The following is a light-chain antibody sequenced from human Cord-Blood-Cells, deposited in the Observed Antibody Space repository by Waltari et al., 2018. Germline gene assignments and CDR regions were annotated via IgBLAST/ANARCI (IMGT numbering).Light chain of an antibody. V-gene: IGLV2-14*01. CDR3: SSYTSSGTVV. CDR1: SSDVGGYNY. J-gene: IGLJ2*01. CDR2: EFR. Sequence: QSALTQHASVSGSPGQSITISCTGPSSDVGGYNYVSWYQQHPGKAPKLMVYEFRNRPSWVANGFSGAKSGNTASLTISGRQAEDEADYYCSSYTSSGTVVFGGGTKLTVL.